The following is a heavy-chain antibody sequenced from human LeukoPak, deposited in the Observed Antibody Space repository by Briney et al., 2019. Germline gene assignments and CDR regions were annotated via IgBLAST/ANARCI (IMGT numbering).Heavy chain of an antibody. Sequence: PSQTLSLTCTVSGGSISSAGYYWNWIRQHPTEGLEWIGHIHYTGRTTYNPSVKSRVTISADTSKNQFSLKLNSVTAADTAVYFCASAPLGNSFGYMAYWGQGALVTVSS. J-gene: IGHJ4*02. CDR2: IHYTGRT. D-gene: IGHD5-18*01. CDR1: GGSISSAGYY. V-gene: IGHV4-31*03. CDR3: ASAPLGNSFGYMAY.